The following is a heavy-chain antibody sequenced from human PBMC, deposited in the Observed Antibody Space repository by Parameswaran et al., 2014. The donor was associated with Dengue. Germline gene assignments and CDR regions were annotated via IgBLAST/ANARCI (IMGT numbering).Heavy chain of an antibody. CDR2: IIPIIATA. CDR3: ARDRESSSWYNLFDY. Sequence: WVRQAPGQGLEWMGRIIPIIATANYAQKFQGRVTITADKSTSTAYMELSSLKSDDTAMYYCARDRESSSWYNLFDYWGQGTLVTVSS. D-gene: IGHD6-13*01. V-gene: IGHV1-69*08. J-gene: IGHJ4*02.